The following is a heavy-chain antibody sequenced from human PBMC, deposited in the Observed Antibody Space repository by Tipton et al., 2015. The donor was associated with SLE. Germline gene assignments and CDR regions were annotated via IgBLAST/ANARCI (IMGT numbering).Heavy chain of an antibody. Sequence: QSGPEVKKPGASVKVSCKASGYTFTSYGISWVRQAPGQGLEWMGWISAYNGNTNYAQKLQGRVTMTTDTSTSTAYMELRGLRSDDTAVYYCASQGYCSSTSCPIGYFQHWGQGTLVTVSS. CDR2: ISAYNGNT. CDR1: GYTFTSYG. V-gene: IGHV1-18*01. D-gene: IGHD2-2*01. CDR3: ASQGYCSSTSCPIGYFQH. J-gene: IGHJ1*01.